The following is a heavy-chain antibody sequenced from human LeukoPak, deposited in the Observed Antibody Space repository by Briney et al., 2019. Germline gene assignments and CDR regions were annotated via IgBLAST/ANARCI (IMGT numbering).Heavy chain of an antibody. J-gene: IGHJ4*02. V-gene: IGHV3-48*02. CDR3: ARGHSSSGWYTYY. D-gene: IGHD6-19*01. CDR1: GFTFSSYE. CDR2: ISSSSSTI. Sequence: GGSLRLSCAASGFTFSSYEMNWVRQAPGKWLEWVSYISSSSSTIYYADSVKGRFTISRDNAKNSLYLQMNSLRDEDTAVYYCARGHSSSGWYTYYWGQGTLVTVSS.